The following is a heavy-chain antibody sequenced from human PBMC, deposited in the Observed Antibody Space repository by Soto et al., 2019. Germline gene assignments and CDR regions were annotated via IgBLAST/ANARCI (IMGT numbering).Heavy chain of an antibody. CDR2: IIPIFGTA. CDR1: GGTFSSYA. D-gene: IGHD2-2*01. Sequence: GASVKVSCKGSGGTFSSYAISWVRQAPGQGLEWMGGIIPIFGTANYAQKFQGRVTITADESTSTAYMELSSLRSEDTAVYYCARVGRYQLRNNWFDPWGQGTLVTVSS. J-gene: IGHJ5*02. CDR3: ARVGRYQLRNNWFDP. V-gene: IGHV1-69*13.